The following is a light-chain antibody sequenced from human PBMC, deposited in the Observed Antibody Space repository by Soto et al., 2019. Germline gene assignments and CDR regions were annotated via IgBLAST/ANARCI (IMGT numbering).Light chain of an antibody. CDR1: QSISSW. CDR3: QQYNSYEGT. Sequence: DIQMTQSPSTLSASVGDRVTITCRASQSISSWLAWYQQKPGKAPKLLIYDASSLESGVPSRFSGGGSGTEFTLTISSLQPDDFANYYCQQYNSYEGTFGQGTKVEIK. CDR2: DAS. V-gene: IGKV1-5*01. J-gene: IGKJ1*01.